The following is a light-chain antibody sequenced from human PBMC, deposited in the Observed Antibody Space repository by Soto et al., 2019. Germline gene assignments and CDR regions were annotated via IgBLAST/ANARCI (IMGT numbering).Light chain of an antibody. Sequence: QSVLTQPASVSGSPGQSITISCTGTSSDVGGYNYVSWYQQHPGKAPKLIIYEVSNRPSGVSNRFSGSKSANTASLTTSGLQAEDEADYYCNSYTSSSSVFGTGTKVTVL. CDR2: EVS. CDR3: NSYTSSSSV. J-gene: IGLJ1*01. V-gene: IGLV2-14*01. CDR1: SSDVGGYNY.